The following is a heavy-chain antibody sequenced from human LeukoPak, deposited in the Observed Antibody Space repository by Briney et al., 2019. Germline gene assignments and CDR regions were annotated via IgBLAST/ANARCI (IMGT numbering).Heavy chain of an antibody. J-gene: IGHJ4*02. CDR2: ISSSGSAI. CDR1: GFTFSSYE. V-gene: IGHV3-48*03. D-gene: IGHD3-22*01. CDR3: AGGGPRYYYDSNGYYWY. Sequence: GGSLRLSCAASGFTFSSYEMNWVRQAPGKGLEWVSYISSSGSAIYYADSVKGRFTISRDNAKNSLYLQMNSLRAEDTAVYYCAGGGPRYYYDSNGYYWYWGQGTLVTVSS.